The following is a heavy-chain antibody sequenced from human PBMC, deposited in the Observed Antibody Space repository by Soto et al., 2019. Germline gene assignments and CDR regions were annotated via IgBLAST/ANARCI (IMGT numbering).Heavy chain of an antibody. Sequence: GGSLRLSCAASGFTFSSYAMHWVRQAPGKGLEWVAVISYDGSNKYYADSVKGRFTISRDNSKNTLYLQMNSLRAEDTAVYYCARDPKIVAYFDYWGQGTLVTVSS. CDR2: ISYDGSNK. J-gene: IGHJ4*02. CDR1: GFTFSSYA. CDR3: ARDPKIVAYFDY. V-gene: IGHV3-30-3*01. D-gene: IGHD3-22*01.